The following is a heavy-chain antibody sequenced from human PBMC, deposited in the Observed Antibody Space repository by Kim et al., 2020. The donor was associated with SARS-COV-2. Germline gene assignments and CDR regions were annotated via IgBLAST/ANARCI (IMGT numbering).Heavy chain of an antibody. D-gene: IGHD1-26*01. Sequence: SETLSLTCAVSGGSISSSNWWSWVRQPPGKRLEWIGEIYHSGSTNYNPPLKSRVTISVDKSKNQFSLKLSSVTAADTAVYYCARVGEGATTPYYFDYWGQGTLVTVSS. CDR2: IYHSGST. CDR3: ARVGEGATTPYYFDY. CDR1: GGSISSSNW. J-gene: IGHJ4*02. V-gene: IGHV4-4*02.